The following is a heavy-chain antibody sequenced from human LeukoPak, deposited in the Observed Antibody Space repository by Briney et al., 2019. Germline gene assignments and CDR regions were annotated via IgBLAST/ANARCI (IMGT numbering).Heavy chain of an antibody. CDR3: ARDRLLWFGELDF. V-gene: IGHV4-39*07. D-gene: IGHD3-10*01. Sequence: SETLSLTCTVSGASMSSSSHYWGWIRQPPGKGLEWIGSTYHHGGTDYNPSLKSRVTISVDMSKNQTSLKLSSVTAADTAVYYCARDRLLWFGELDFWGQGTLVIVSS. CDR2: TYHHGGT. J-gene: IGHJ4*02. CDR1: GASMSSSSHY.